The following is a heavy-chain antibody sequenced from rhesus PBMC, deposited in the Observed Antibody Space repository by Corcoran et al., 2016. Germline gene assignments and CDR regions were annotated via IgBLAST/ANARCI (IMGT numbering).Heavy chain of an antibody. D-gene: IGHD1-20*01. CDR3: ARRYSWNNFYGLDS. CDR2: IGGDSSYT. V-gene: IGHV3-115*02. J-gene: IGHJ6*01. Sequence: EVQLAESGGGLVQPGGSLRLSCAASGFTFSGYEMHWVRQAPGKGLESVSVIGGDSSYTHYVESVKGRFTISRDNSKNSLSLQMNSLRAEDTAVYYCARRYSWNNFYGLDSWGQGVVVTVSS. CDR1: GFTFSGYE.